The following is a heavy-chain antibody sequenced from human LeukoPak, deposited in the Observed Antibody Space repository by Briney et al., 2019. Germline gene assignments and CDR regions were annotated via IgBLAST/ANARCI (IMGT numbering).Heavy chain of an antibody. CDR2: TYYRSKWYN. CDR1: GDSVSSNSAA. CDR3: ARAKGRSPLFDY. V-gene: IGHV6-1*01. Sequence: SQTLSLTCAISGDSVSSNSAAWNWIRQSPSRGLEWLGRTYYRSKWYNDYAVSVRGRIAINPDTSKNQFSLQLNSVTPEDTAVYYCARAKGRSPLFDYWGQGTLVTVSS. D-gene: IGHD6-13*01. J-gene: IGHJ4*02.